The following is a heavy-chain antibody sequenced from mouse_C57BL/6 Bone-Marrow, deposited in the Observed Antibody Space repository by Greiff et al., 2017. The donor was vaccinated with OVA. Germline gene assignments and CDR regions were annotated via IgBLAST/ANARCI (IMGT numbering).Heavy chain of an antibody. CDR1: GYSFTSYY. Sequence: QVQLQQSGPELVKPGASVKISCKASGYSFTSYYIHWVKQRPGQGLEWIGWIYPGSGNTKYNEKFKGKATLTADTSSSTAYMQLSSLTSEDSAVYYCARNYGSSYGGYFDVWGTGTTVTGSS. V-gene: IGHV1-66*01. CDR3: ARNYGSSYGGYFDV. J-gene: IGHJ1*03. CDR2: IYPGSGNT. D-gene: IGHD1-1*01.